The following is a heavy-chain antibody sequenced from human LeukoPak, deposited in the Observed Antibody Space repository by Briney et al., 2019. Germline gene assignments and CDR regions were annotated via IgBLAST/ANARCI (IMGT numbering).Heavy chain of an antibody. CDR3: ATQRGSYLWGTDFDY. D-gene: IGHD3-16*01. CDR2: TNPNSGDT. J-gene: IGHJ4*02. CDR1: GYTFTGYY. V-gene: IGHV1-2*02. Sequence: ASVKVSCKASGYTFTGYYMHWVRQAPGQGLEWMGWTNPNSGDTKYSQKFQGRVTMTRDTSISTAYMELSRLRSDDTAVYYCATQRGSYLWGTDFDYWGQGTLVTVSS.